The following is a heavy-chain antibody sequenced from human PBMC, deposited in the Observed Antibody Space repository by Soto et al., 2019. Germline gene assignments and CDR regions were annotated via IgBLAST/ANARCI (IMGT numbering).Heavy chain of an antibody. V-gene: IGHV4-4*02. D-gene: IGHD3-16*02. CDR3: ARTTLIVISTKKAFDI. CDR2: IYHSGST. J-gene: IGHJ3*02. Sequence: QVQLQESGPGLVKPSGTLSLTCAVSGGSISSSNWWSWVRQPPGKGLEWIGEIYHSGSTNYNPSLNSRVTISVDKSKNQFSLKLSSVTAADTAVYYCARTTLIVISTKKAFDIWGQGTMVTVSS. CDR1: GGSISSSNW.